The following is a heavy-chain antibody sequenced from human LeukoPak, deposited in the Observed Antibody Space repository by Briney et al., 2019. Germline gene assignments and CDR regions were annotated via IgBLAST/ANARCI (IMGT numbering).Heavy chain of an antibody. CDR2: IRYDGSNK. CDR3: AKELFGGTTSYYFDY. CDR1: GFTFSRYG. J-gene: IGHJ4*02. D-gene: IGHD1-7*01. V-gene: IGHV3-30*02. Sequence: GGSLRLSWAASGFTFSRYGMHWVRQAPGKGLEWVAFIRYDGSNKYYADSVKGRFTISRDNSKNTLYLQMNSLRAEDTAVYYCAKELFGGTTSYYFDYWGQGILVTVSS.